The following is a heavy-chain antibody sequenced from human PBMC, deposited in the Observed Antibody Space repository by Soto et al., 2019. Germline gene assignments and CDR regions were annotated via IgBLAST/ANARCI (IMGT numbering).Heavy chain of an antibody. J-gene: IGHJ4*02. D-gene: IGHD1-1*01. CDR3: ARGSSSDWNQYLKQED. CDR1: GGTFSRSA. V-gene: IGHV1-69*13. CDR2: FVSIFATT. Sequence: SVKVSCKASGGTFSRSAISWVRQAPGQRLEWMGGFVSIFATTDYAQKFQGRLTITADESTSTVYMELRSLTSDDTAIYYCARGSSSDWNQYLKQEDWGPGTLVTVSS.